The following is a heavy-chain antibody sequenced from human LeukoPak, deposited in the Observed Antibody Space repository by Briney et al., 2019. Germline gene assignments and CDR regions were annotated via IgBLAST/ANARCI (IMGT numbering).Heavy chain of an antibody. CDR3: ARDLGATVTTRWYNWFDP. J-gene: IGHJ5*02. Sequence: SQTLSLTCTVSGGSISSGSYYWSWIRQPAGKGLEWIGRIYTSGSTNYNPSLKSRVTISVDTSKNQFSLKLSSVTAADTAVYYCARDLGATVTTRWYNWFDPWGQGTLVTVSS. D-gene: IGHD4-17*01. CDR2: IYTSGST. CDR1: GGSISSGSYY. V-gene: IGHV4-61*02.